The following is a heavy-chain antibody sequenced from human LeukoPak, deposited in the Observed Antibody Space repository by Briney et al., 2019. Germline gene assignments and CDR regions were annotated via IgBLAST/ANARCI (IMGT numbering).Heavy chain of an antibody. CDR3: ARVDKNRASDY. D-gene: IGHD2-2*03. J-gene: IGHJ4*02. CDR2: IKQDGSEK. V-gene: IGHV3-7*01. Sequence: GSLRLSCAASGFTFSSNWMRWVRQAPGKGLEWVASIKQDGSEKYYVGSVKGRFTISRDNAKNSLFLQMDSLRVEDTAVYYCARVDKNRASDYWGQGTLVTVSS. CDR1: GFTFSSNW.